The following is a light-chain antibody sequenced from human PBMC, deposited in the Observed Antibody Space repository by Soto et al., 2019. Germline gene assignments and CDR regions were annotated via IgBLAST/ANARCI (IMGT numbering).Light chain of an antibody. J-gene: IGKJ1*01. CDR2: DAS. Sequence: DIQMTQSPSTLSASVGDRVTITCRASQSISGWLAWYQQKPGKAPKLLIYDASSLESGVPSRFSGIGSGTEFTLSISSLQPDDFATYYCQQHNGYSLFGQGTKVDIK. CDR1: QSISGW. CDR3: QQHNGYSL. V-gene: IGKV1-5*01.